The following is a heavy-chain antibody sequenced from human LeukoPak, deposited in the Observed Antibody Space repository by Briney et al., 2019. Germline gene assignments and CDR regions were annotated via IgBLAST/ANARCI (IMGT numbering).Heavy chain of an antibody. J-gene: IGHJ4*02. D-gene: IGHD3-10*01. CDR3: ARDHSLFRGVIGFDY. V-gene: IGHV4-61*02. Sequence: SETLSLTCTVSGGSISSGSYYWSWLRQPAGKGLEWIVRIYTSGSINYNPSLKSRITISVDTSKNQFSLKLSSVTAADTAVYYCARDHSLFRGVIGFDYWGQGTLVTVSS. CDR2: IYTSGSI. CDR1: GGSISSGSYY.